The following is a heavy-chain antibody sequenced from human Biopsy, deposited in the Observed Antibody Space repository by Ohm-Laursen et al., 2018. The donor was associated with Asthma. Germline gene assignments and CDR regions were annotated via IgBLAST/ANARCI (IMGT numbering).Heavy chain of an antibody. Sequence: TLSLTCTVSGGSISSGGYYWSWIRQHPGKGLEWIGETNERGVTNNNPSLKSRVIISIDTYWNRVSLKLTSVTAADTAVYYCARGPELDVWGQGTTVTVSS. CDR1: GGSISSGGYY. CDR2: TNERGVT. V-gene: IGHV4-31*03. CDR3: ARGPELDV. J-gene: IGHJ6*02.